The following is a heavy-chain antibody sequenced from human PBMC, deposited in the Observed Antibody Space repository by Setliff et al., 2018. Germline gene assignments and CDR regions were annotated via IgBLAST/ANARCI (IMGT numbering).Heavy chain of an antibody. CDR3: ALSSSWFKDFQH. D-gene: IGHD6-13*01. CDR1: DVSISGYY. CDR2: IHSSGST. Sequence: SETLSLTCPVSDVSISGYYWSWIRQPPGKGLEWIGYIHSSGSTNYNPSLKSRVTISEDMSKNQFSLKVSSVTAADTAIYYCALSSSWFKDFQHWGQGTLVTVSS. V-gene: IGHV4-59*01. J-gene: IGHJ1*01.